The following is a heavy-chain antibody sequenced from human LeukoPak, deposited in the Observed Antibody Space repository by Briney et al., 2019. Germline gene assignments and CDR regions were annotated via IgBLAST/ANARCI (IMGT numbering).Heavy chain of an antibody. J-gene: IGHJ3*02. CDR2: IYYNGTT. D-gene: IGHD2-21*02. Sequence: SETLSLTCTVSGGSISSYFWSWIRQPPEKGRELIGHIYYNGTTTYNPSLKSRATISVDTARKQSSLKLSSVTAADTAVYYCARSLAYAYCGGDGQGAFDIWGQGTMVTVSA. CDR3: ARSLAYAYCGGDGQGAFDI. CDR1: GGSISSYF. V-gene: IGHV4-59*12.